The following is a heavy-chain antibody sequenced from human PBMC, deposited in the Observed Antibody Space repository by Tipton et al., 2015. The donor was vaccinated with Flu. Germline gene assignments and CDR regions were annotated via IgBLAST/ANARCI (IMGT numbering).Heavy chain of an antibody. CDR2: IKKDGSVK. D-gene: IGHD2-21*01. CDR1: GFTLSLYW. Sequence: GSLRLSCEAFGFTLSLYWMTWVRRAPGKGLEWVANIKKDGSVKYYADSVKGRFTISRDNAKKSLYLQMNSLRAEDTAVYYCAAFCGGDCYILNYWGQGTLVTVSS. J-gene: IGHJ4*02. V-gene: IGHV3-7*03. CDR3: AAFCGGDCYILNY.